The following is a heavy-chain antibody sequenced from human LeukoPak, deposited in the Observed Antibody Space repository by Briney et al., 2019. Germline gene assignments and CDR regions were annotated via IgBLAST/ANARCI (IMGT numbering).Heavy chain of an antibody. CDR3: ARESYSSSYLFDY. D-gene: IGHD6-6*01. CDR2: IYTSGST. V-gene: IGHV4-4*07. J-gene: IGHJ4*02. Sequence: SETLSLTCTVSGGSISNYYWSWIRQPAGKGLEWIGRIYTSGSTNYNPSLKSRVTMSVDTSKNPFSLKLSSVTAADTAVYYCARESYSSSYLFDYWGQGTLVTVSS. CDR1: GGSISNYY.